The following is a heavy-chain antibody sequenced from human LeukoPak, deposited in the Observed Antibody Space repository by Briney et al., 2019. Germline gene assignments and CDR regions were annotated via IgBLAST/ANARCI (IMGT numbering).Heavy chain of an antibody. V-gene: IGHV3-23*01. CDR1: GFTFSSSA. D-gene: IGHD2-2*01. CDR2: ISASGGST. CDR3: ATVYSSSPLRPMDV. J-gene: IGHJ6*02. Sequence: PGGSLRLSCAASGFTFSSSAMSWVRQVPGKGLEWASGISASGGSTYYADSVRGRFTISRDNSKNTLYVQMNSLRDEDTAVYYCATVYSSSPLRPMDVWGQGTMVTVSS.